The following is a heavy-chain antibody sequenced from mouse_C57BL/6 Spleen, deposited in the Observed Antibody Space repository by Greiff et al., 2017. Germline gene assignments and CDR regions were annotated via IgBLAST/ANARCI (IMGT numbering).Heavy chain of an antibody. J-gene: IGHJ4*01. V-gene: IGHV1-76*01. CDR1: GYTFTDYY. CDR2: IYPGSGNT. D-gene: IGHD1-3*01. CDR3: ARKEWDPYYAMDY. Sequence: QVQLQQSGAELVRPGASVKLSCKASGYTFTDYYINWVKQRPGQGLEWIARIYPGSGNTYYNEKFKGKATLTAEKSSSTAYMQLSSLTSEDSAVYFCARKEWDPYYAMDYWGQGTSVTVSS.